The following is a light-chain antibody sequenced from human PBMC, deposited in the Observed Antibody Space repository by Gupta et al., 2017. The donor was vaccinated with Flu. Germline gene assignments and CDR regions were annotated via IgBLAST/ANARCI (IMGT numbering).Light chain of an antibody. Sequence: GTLSLSAGERVTLSCKASASVRDNLLAWYQQKPGRAPRLLIYGASTRATGIPDRFSGSGSGTDFTLTISALEPEDVAVYHCQQYCSAPNTFGQGTKVDI. CDR1: ASVRDNL. J-gene: IGKJ2*01. CDR3: QQYCSAPNT. V-gene: IGKV3-20*01. CDR2: GAS.